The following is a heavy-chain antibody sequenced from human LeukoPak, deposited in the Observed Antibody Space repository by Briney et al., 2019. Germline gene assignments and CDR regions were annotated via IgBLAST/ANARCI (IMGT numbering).Heavy chain of an antibody. CDR1: GFTFSNYA. V-gene: IGHV3-23*01. CDR2: ISGSGGST. CDR3: ARQLGYCSDGDCYFDF. J-gene: IGHJ4*02. Sequence: GGSLRLSCAASGFTFSNYAMSWVRQAPGRGLEWVSAISGSGGSTYSADSVKGRFTISRDNSKNTLRLQMNSLRAEDTAVYHCARQLGYCSDGDCYFDFWGQGTLVTVSS. D-gene: IGHD2-15*01.